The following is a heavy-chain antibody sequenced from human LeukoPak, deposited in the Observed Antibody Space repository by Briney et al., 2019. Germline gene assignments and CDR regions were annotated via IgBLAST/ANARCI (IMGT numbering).Heavy chain of an antibody. CDR3: ARDHYYYGSGSHMGYGMDV. Sequence: PGRSLRLSCAASGFTFSSYGMHWVRQAPGKGLEWVAVIWYDGSNKYYADSVKGRFTISRDNSKNTLYPQMNSLRAEDTAVYYCARDHYYYGSGSHMGYGMDVWGKGTTVTVSS. CDR2: IWYDGSNK. V-gene: IGHV3-33*01. D-gene: IGHD3-10*01. J-gene: IGHJ6*04. CDR1: GFTFSSYG.